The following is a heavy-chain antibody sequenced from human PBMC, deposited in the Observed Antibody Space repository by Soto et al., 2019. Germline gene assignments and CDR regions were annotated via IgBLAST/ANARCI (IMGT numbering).Heavy chain of an antibody. V-gene: IGHV5-10-1*01. D-gene: IGHD3-22*01. J-gene: IGHJ4*02. CDR1: GYSFAGYW. CDR2: IDPSDSQT. Sequence: GASLKISCKGSGYSFAGYWITWVRQKSGKGLEWMGRIDPSDSQTYYSPSFRGHVTISATKSITTVFLQWSSQRASDTAMYYCARQIYDSDTGPSFQYYFGCWGQRPPVTVSS. CDR3: ARQIYDSDTGPSFQYYFGC.